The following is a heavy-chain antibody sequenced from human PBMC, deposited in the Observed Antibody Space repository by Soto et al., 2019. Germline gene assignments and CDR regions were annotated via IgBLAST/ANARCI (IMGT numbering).Heavy chain of an antibody. CDR1: GFTFDDYA. CDR3: ATGANYYYMDV. J-gene: IGHJ6*03. D-gene: IGHD4-17*01. CDR2: ISWNRGSI. Sequence: GGSLRLSCAASGFTFDDYAMHWVRQAPGKGLEWVSGISWNRGSIGYADSVKGRFTISRDNAKNSLYLQMNSLRAEDTALYYCATGANYYYMDVWGKGTTVTVSS. V-gene: IGHV3-9*01.